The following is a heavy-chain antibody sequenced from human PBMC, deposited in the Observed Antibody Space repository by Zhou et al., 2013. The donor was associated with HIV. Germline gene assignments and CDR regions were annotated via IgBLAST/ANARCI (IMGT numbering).Heavy chain of an antibody. V-gene: IGHV1-69*04. D-gene: IGHD2-2*01. CDR2: IIPSVGIA. CDR1: GGSFSNSA. J-gene: IGHJ6*03. Sequence: QVQLVQSGAEVKKPGSSVKVSCKASGGSFSNSAITWVRQAPGQGLECVGRIIPSVGIANYPLKFQGRVTITADKSTNTVYMELSSLRSEDTAVYYCARCRVVVDRGGYYYYMVVWGKGTTVTVSS. CDR3: ARCRVVVDRGGYYYYMVV.